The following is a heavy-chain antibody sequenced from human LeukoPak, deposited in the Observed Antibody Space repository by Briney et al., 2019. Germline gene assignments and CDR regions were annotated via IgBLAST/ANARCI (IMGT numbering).Heavy chain of an antibody. CDR1: GFTFDDYA. CDR2: ISWNSGSI. Sequence: PGGSLRLSCAASGFTFDDYAMHWVRQAPGKGLEWVSGISWNSGSIGYADSVKGRFTISRDNAKNSLYLQMNSLRAEDTALYHCARVRGSTVVTPTSYYFDYWGQGTLVTVSS. V-gene: IGHV3-9*01. CDR3: ARVRGSTVVTPTSYYFDY. J-gene: IGHJ4*02. D-gene: IGHD4-23*01.